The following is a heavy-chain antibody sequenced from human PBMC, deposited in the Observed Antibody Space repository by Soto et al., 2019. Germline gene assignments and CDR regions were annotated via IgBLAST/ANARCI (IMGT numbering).Heavy chain of an antibody. D-gene: IGHD2-2*02. J-gene: IGHJ5*02. Sequence: PSETLSLTCTVSGGSISRSTYYWGWIRQPPGKGLEWIGSIYYSGSTYYRPSLKSRVTIPVDTSKNQFSLELSSVTAADTAVYYCARQVPAAIRLGWFDPWGQGTLVTVSS. CDR1: GGSISRSTYY. CDR3: ARQVPAAIRLGWFDP. V-gene: IGHV4-39*01. CDR2: IYYSGST.